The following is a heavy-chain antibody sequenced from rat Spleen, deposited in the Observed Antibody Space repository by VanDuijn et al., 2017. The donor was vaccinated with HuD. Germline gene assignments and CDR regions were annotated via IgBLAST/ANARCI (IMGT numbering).Heavy chain of an antibody. J-gene: IGHJ2*01. CDR1: GFTFSDYA. CDR2: ITNTGGTP. V-gene: IGHV5-31*01. CDR3: TRMRHYFDY. Sequence: EVQLVESGGGLVQPGRSLKLSCVGSGFTFSDYAMAWVRQAPGKGLEWVASITNTGGTPYYLGSVKGRFTSSRDNAKSTLYLQMNSRRSEDTATYYCTRMRHYFDYWGQGVMVTVSS.